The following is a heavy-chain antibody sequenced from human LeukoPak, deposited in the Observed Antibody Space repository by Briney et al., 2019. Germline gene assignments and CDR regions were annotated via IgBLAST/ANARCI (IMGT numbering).Heavy chain of an antibody. Sequence: ASVKVSCKASGYTFTSYYMHWVRQAPGQGLEWMGIIKPTGGSTSYAQKFQGRVTMTRDTSTSTVYMELSSLRSEDTAVYYCARDQKDYYGSGSYPPYYFDYWGQGTLVTVSS. D-gene: IGHD3-10*01. CDR2: IKPTGGST. V-gene: IGHV1-46*01. J-gene: IGHJ4*02. CDR1: GYTFTSYY. CDR3: ARDQKDYYGSGSYPPYYFDY.